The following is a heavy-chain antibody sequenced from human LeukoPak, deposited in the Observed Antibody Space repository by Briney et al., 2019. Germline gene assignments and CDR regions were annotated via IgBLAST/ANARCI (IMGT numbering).Heavy chain of an antibody. J-gene: IGHJ4*02. V-gene: IGHV3-74*01. CDR3: ATRYSGSDYPGWPFAY. CDR1: GFTFSNSW. D-gene: IGHD1-26*01. CDR2: ISSDGSST. Sequence: GGSLRLSCAASGFTFSNSWMHWVRQAPGKGLVWVSRISSDGSSTHYADSVKGRFTISRDNARNTLYLQTNSLRAEDTAVYYCATRYSGSDYPGWPFAYWGQGTLVTVSS.